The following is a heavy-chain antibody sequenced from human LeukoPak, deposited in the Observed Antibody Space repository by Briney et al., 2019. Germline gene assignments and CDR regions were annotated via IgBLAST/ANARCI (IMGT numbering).Heavy chain of an antibody. CDR2: ISFDGAYR. J-gene: IGHJ4*02. Sequence: PGRSLRLSCAASGFTSSAIHWVRQSPGKGLEWLAIISFDGAYRYYADSVKGRFTISRDISKNTFYLQMSSLTADDAALYYCAKDQQGGAGSGRFDYWGQGTLVTVSS. D-gene: IGHD3-10*01. CDR1: GFTSSA. V-gene: IGHV3-30*04. CDR3: AKDQQGGAGSGRFDY.